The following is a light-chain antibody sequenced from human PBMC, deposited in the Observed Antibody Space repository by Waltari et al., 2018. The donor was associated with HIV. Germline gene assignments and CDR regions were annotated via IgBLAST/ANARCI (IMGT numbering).Light chain of an antibody. Sequence: QSALTQPASVSGSPGQSITISCTGTSSDVGRYDYVSWYQQHPGKAPKFMIYEVSNRPSGVGNRFSGSKSGNTASLTISGLQAEDEADYYCSSYTSISTLVFGGGTKLTVL. CDR3: SSYTSISTLV. V-gene: IGLV2-14*01. CDR1: SSDVGRYDY. CDR2: EVS. J-gene: IGLJ3*02.